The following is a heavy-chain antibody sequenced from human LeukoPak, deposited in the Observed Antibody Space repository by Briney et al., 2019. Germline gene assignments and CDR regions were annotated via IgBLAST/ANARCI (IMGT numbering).Heavy chain of an antibody. V-gene: IGHV4-59*01. D-gene: IGHD6-19*01. Sequence: SGTLSLTCTVSGGSISKDYWSWIRQPPGKGLEWVGYVSHSGFNKSNGDITVYNPSLESRVTTSRDTSKNQFSLKLSSVTAADTAVYYCVRASVHSGDAFDIWGQGTMVTVSS. J-gene: IGHJ3*02. CDR2: VSHSGFNKSNGDIT. CDR3: VRASVHSGDAFDI. CDR1: GGSISKDY.